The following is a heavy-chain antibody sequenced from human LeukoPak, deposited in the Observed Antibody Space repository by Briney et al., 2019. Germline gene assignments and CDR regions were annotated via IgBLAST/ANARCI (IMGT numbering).Heavy chain of an antibody. CDR3: ARATFYYGSSGYYY. D-gene: IGHD3-22*01. CDR1: GFTFSSYS. V-gene: IGHV3-21*01. Sequence: GGSLRLSCAASGFTFSSYSMNWVRQAPGKGLEWVSSISGSSNYIYYADSVKGRFTISRDNAKNSLYLQMNSLRAEDTAAYYCARATFYYGSSGYYYWGQGTLVTVSS. CDR2: ISGSSNYI. J-gene: IGHJ4*02.